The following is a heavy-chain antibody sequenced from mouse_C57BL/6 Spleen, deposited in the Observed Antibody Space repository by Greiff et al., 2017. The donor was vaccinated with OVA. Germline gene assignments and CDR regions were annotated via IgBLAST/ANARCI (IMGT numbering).Heavy chain of an antibody. J-gene: IGHJ1*03. CDR1: GYSITSGYY. Sequence: DVKLQESGPGLVKPSQSLSLTCSVTGYSITSGYYWNWIRQFPGNKLEWMGYISYDGSNNSNPSLKNRISITRDTSKNQFFLKLNSVTTEDTATYYCARYFDVWGTGTTVTVSS. V-gene: IGHV3-6*01. CDR2: ISYDGSN. CDR3: ARYFDV.